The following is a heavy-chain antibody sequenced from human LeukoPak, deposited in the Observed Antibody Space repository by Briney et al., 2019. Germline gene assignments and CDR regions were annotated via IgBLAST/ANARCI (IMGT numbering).Heavy chain of an antibody. CDR1: GYTFTSYG. Sequence: GASVKVSCKASGYTFTSYGISWVRQAPGQGLEWMGWISAYNGNTNYAQKLQGRVTMTTDTSTSTAYMELRSLRSDDTAVYYCARINYDILTTISRDYYYYMDVWGKGTTVTISS. D-gene: IGHD3-9*01. V-gene: IGHV1-18*01. CDR2: ISAYNGNT. CDR3: ARINYDILTTISRDYYYYMDV. J-gene: IGHJ6*03.